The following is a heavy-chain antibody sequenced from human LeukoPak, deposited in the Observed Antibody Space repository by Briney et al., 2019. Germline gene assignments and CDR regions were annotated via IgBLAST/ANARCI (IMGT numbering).Heavy chain of an antibody. Sequence: SGTLSLTCAVSGGSISSSNWWSWVRQPPGKGLEWIGEIYHSGSTNYNPSLKSRVTISVDTSKNQFSLKLSSVTAADTAVYYCARAPNRGPKYDGAYIFDYWGQGTLVTVSS. V-gene: IGHV4-4*02. CDR1: GGSISSSNW. J-gene: IGHJ4*02. CDR3: ARAPNRGPKYDGAYIFDY. D-gene: IGHD1-1*01. CDR2: IYHSGST.